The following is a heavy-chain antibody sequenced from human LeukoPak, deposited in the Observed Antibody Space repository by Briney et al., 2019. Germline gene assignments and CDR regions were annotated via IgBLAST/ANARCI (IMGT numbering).Heavy chain of an antibody. V-gene: IGHV4-59*01. D-gene: IGHD6-19*01. CDR3: ARGDTSGWAHYFDS. CDR2: VYYSGST. CDR1: GGSISTYY. J-gene: IGHJ4*02. Sequence: SETLSLTCTVSGGSISTYYWTWIRQPAGKGLEWIGYVYYSGSTSYNPSLKSRVTMSVDTSNNQFSLRLDSVTAADTAVYFCARGDTSGWAHYFDSWGQGTLVTVSS.